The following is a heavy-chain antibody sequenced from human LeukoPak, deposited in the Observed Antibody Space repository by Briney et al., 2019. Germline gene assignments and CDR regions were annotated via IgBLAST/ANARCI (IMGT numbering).Heavy chain of an antibody. CDR2: IYYSGST. D-gene: IGHD6-19*01. CDR1: GGSISSHY. Sequence: SETLSLTCTVSGGSISSHYWSWIRQPPGKGLEWIGSIYYSGSTFYNPSLKNRVTISVDTSQNQFSLKLTSVTAADTAVYYCARSYSSDWWWGQGTLVTVSS. CDR3: ARSYSSDWW. J-gene: IGHJ4*02. V-gene: IGHV4-59*11.